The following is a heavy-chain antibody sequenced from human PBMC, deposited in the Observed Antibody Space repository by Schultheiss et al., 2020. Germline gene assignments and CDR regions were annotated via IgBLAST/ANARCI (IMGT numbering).Heavy chain of an antibody. V-gene: IGHV3-11*04. CDR3: ARGEDYYYGSGSYYSPLLDY. CDR1: GFTFSDYY. CDR2: ISSSGSTI. Sequence: GGSLRLSCAASGFTFSDYYMSWIRQAPGKGLEWVSYISSSGSTIYYADSVKGRFTISRDIAKDSLYLQVNSLRAEDTAVYYCARGEDYYYGSGSYYSPLLDYWGQGTLVTVSS. D-gene: IGHD3-10*01. J-gene: IGHJ4*02.